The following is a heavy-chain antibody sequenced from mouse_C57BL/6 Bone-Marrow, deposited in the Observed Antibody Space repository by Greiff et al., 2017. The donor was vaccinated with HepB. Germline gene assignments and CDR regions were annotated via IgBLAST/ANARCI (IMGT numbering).Heavy chain of an antibody. CDR3: AIHDYYYGSSYNPRYFDV. J-gene: IGHJ1*03. CDR1: GFTFSSYG. Sequence: DVMLVESGGDLVKPGGSLKLSCAASGFTFSSYGMSWVRQTPDKRLEWVATISSGGSYTYYPDSVKGRFTISRDNAKNTLYLQMSSLKSEDTAMYYCAIHDYYYGSSYNPRYFDVWGTGTTVTVSS. V-gene: IGHV5-6*02. CDR2: ISSGGSYT. D-gene: IGHD1-1*01.